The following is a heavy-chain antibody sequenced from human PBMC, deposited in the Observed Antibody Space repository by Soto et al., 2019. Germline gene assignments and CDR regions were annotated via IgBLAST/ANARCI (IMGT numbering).Heavy chain of an antibody. Sequence: QVQLQESGPGLVKPSETLSLTCTVSGGSISSYYWSWIRQPPGKGLEWIGYIYYSGSTNYNPSLKSRVTISVDTSKNQFSLKLSSVTAADTAVYYCARDPGHDRSGYRFDYWGQGTLVTVSS. J-gene: IGHJ4*02. V-gene: IGHV4-59*01. CDR3: ARDPGHDRSGYRFDY. CDR1: GGSISSYY. CDR2: IYYSGST. D-gene: IGHD3-22*01.